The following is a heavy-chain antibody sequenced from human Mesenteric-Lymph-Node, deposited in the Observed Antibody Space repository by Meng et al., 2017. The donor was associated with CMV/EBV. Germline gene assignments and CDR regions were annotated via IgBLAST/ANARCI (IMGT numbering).Heavy chain of an antibody. Sequence: ESLKISCTVSGDSVSGGLYFWSWIRQPPGKGLEWIGYIYTTRRTNYKASLKGRVTISLDTSTNQFSLNLNSVTDADTAMYFCARDPGGGANSWGQGTLVTVSS. CDR2: IYTTRRT. J-gene: IGHJ1*01. D-gene: IGHD4/OR15-4a*01. CDR1: GDSVSGGLYF. CDR3: ARDPGGGANS. V-gene: IGHV4-61*01.